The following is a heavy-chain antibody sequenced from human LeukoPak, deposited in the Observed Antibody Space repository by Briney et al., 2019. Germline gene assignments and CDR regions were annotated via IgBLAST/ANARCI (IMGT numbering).Heavy chain of an antibody. CDR1: GFTFSSYS. D-gene: IGHD3-10*01. CDR3: ARAYGSGSYPFDY. V-gene: IGHV3-21*01. CDR2: ISGSSSYI. J-gene: IGHJ4*02. Sequence: GGSLRLSCAASGFTFSSYSMDGVRQAPGKGLGWVSSISGSSSYIYYADSVKGRFTISRDNAKNSLYLQMNSLRAEDTAVYYCARAYGSGSYPFDYWGQGTLVTVSS.